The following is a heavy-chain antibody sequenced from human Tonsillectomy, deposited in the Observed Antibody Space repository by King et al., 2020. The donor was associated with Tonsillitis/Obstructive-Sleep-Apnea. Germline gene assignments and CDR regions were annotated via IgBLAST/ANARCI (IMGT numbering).Heavy chain of an antibody. CDR2: INSVGSRT. Sequence: VQLVESGGGLVQPGGSLRLSCAASGFTFSSYWMLWVRQVPGKGLVWVSRINSVGSRTNYADSGKGRFTISRDNANNALYLQMNSLRAGDTGVYYCARDAGYCNSATCYRPFDCWGQGTLVTVSS. CDR3: ARDAGYCNSATCYRPFDC. V-gene: IGHV3-74*01. J-gene: IGHJ4*02. CDR1: GFTFSSYW. D-gene: IGHD2-2*01.